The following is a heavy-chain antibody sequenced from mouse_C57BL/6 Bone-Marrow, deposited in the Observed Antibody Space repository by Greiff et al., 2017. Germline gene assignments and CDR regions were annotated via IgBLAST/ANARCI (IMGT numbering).Heavy chain of an antibody. CDR1: GYTFTSYW. CDR3: AREGPTIVTSYYFDY. J-gene: IGHJ2*01. Sequence: QVQLQQPGAELVMPGASVKLSCKASGYTFTSYWMHWVKQRPGQGLEWIGEIDPSDSYTNYNQKFKGKSTLTVDKSSSTAYMQLSSLTSEDSAVYYGAREGPTIVTSYYFDYWGQGTTLTVSS. V-gene: IGHV1-69*01. CDR2: IDPSDSYT. D-gene: IGHD2-5*01.